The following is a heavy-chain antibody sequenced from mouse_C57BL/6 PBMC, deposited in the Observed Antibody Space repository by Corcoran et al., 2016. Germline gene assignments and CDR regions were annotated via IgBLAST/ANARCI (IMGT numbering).Heavy chain of an antibody. CDR3: ARRGGVTTVVVPYYAIDY. Sequence: EVQLPQSGPVLVKPGASVKLSCKASGSTFTDHYMNWVKQSHGKSHEWIGVINPYNGGTSYNQKFQGKATLNFDKSSSTAYMERNSLTSEDSAVDYCARRGGVTTVVVPYYAIDYWGQGTSVTVSS. J-gene: IGHJ4*01. CDR1: GSTFTDHY. CDR2: INPYNGGT. V-gene: IGHV1-19*01. D-gene: IGHD1-1*01.